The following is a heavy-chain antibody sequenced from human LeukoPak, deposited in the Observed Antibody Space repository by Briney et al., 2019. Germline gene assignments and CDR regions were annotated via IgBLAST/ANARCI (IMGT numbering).Heavy chain of an antibody. CDR1: GFTFGDYA. CDR2: IRSKAYGGTT. D-gene: IGHD4-23*01. CDR3: TRRWPVDY. J-gene: IGHJ4*02. V-gene: IGHV3-49*04. Sequence: GGSLRLSCTASGFTFGDYAMSWVRQAPGKGLEWVGFIRSKAYGGTTEYAASVKGRFTISRDDSKSIAYLRMNSLKTEDTAVYYCTRRWPVDYWGQGTLVTVSS.